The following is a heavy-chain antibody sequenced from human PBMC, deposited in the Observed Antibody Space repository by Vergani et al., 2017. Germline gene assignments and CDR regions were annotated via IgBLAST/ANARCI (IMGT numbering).Heavy chain of an antibody. CDR3: AGSSGWYYYYYYMDV. V-gene: IGHV4-59*11. J-gene: IGHJ6*03. D-gene: IGHD6-19*01. CDR1: GGSISSHY. Sequence: QVQLQESGPGLVKPSETLSLTCTVSGGSISSHYWSWIRQPPGKGLEWIGYIYYSGSTNYNPSLKSRVTISVDTSKNQFSLKLSSVTAADTAVYYCAGSSGWYYYYYYMDVWGKGTTVTVSS. CDR2: IYYSGST.